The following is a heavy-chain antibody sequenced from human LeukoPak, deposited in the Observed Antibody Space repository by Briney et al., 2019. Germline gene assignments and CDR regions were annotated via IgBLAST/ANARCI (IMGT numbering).Heavy chain of an antibody. CDR1: GGSISSSSYY. CDR2: IYYSGST. D-gene: IGHD3-3*01. Sequence: SETLSLTCTVSGGSISSSSYYWGWIRQPPGKGLEWIGSIYYSGSTYYNPSLKSRVTISVDTSKNQFSLKLSSVTAADTAVYYCARVLPRYDFWSGYYNGVPDAFDIWGQGTMVTVSS. CDR3: ARVLPRYDFWSGYYNGVPDAFDI. J-gene: IGHJ3*02. V-gene: IGHV4-39*07.